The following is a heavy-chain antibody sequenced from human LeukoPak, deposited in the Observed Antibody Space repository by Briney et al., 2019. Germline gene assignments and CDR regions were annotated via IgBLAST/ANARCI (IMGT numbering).Heavy chain of an antibody. J-gene: IGHJ4*02. D-gene: IGHD6-19*01. CDR1: GFTFSSYG. CDR3: AKDAAGWPDY. V-gene: IGHV3-30*18. Sequence: SGGSLRLSCAASGFTFSSYGMHWVRQAPGKGLEWVAVMSYDGSSKYYGASVKGRFTISRDNSKNTLYLQMNSLRTEDTAVYYCAKDAAGWPDYWGQGTLVTVSS. CDR2: MSYDGSSK.